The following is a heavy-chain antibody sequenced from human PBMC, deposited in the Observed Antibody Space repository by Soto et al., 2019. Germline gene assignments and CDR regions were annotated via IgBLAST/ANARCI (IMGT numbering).Heavy chain of an antibody. CDR1: GFTFSSYE. CDR3: AREIIDYYDSSGYDY. V-gene: IGHV3-48*03. Sequence: PGGSLRLSCAASGFTFSSYEMNWVRQAPGKGLEWVSYISSSGSTIYYADSVKGRFTISRDNAKNSLYLQMNSLRAEDTAVYYCAREIIDYYDSSGYDYWGQGTLVTVS. J-gene: IGHJ4*02. CDR2: ISSSGSTI. D-gene: IGHD3-22*01.